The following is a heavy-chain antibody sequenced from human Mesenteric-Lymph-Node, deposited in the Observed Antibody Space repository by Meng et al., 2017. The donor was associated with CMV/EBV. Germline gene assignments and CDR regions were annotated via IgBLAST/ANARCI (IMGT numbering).Heavy chain of an antibody. CDR2: IRDDGSDK. J-gene: IGHJ6*02. CDR3: ARDHRDTAIARQLYGMDV. Sequence: GESLKISCAASGFTFSGYGMHWVRQAPGKGLEWVAFIRDDGSDKYYADSVRGRFTISRDNSKNTLYLQMNSLRAEDTAVYYCARDHRDTAIARQLYGMDVWGQGTTVTVSS. V-gene: IGHV3-30*02. CDR1: GFTFSGYG. D-gene: IGHD5-18*01.